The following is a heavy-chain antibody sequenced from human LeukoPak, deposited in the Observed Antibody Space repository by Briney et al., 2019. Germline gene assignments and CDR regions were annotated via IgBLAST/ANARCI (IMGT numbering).Heavy chain of an antibody. J-gene: IGHJ3*02. Sequence: PGGSLRLSCAASGFTFDDYGMSWARQAPGKGLEWVPGINWDGGSTGYADSVKGRFTISRDNAKNFLYLQMNSLRAEDTALYYCARTVSSAGWSDDAFDIWGQGTMVTVSS. V-gene: IGHV3-20*04. D-gene: IGHD6-19*01. CDR3: ARTVSSAGWSDDAFDI. CDR2: INWDGGST. CDR1: GFTFDDYG.